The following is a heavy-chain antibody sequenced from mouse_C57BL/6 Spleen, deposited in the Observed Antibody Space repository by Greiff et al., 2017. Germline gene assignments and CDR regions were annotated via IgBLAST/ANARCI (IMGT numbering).Heavy chain of an antibody. J-gene: IGHJ1*03. Sequence: VQLQQSGAELVKPGASVKISCKASGYAFSSYWMNWVKQRPGKGLEWIGQIYPGDGDTNYNGKFKGKATLTADKSSSPAYMQLSSLTSEDSAVYFCARRFTTVVYWYFDVWGTGTTVTVSS. CDR3: ARRFTTVVYWYFDV. D-gene: IGHD1-1*01. V-gene: IGHV1-80*01. CDR1: GYAFSSYW. CDR2: IYPGDGDT.